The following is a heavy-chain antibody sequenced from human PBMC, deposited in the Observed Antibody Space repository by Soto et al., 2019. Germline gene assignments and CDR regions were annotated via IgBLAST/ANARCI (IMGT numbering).Heavy chain of an antibody. V-gene: IGHV3-11*01. Sequence: GGSLRLSYAASGYTFSDYYMSWIRQAPGKGLEWISYIDTSGTKIYYADSVKGRFTITRDNAKNSLYLEMNSLRDEDTAVYYCASHYDMWSGYLSPVDYWGQGAWSRLL. J-gene: IGHJ4*02. D-gene: IGHD3-3*01. CDR3: ASHYDMWSGYLSPVDY. CDR1: GYTFSDYY. CDR2: IDTSGTKI.